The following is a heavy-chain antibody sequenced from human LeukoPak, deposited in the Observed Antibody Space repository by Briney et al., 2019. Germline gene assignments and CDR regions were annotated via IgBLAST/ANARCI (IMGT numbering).Heavy chain of an antibody. CDR2: ISGSGSGGST. CDR3: ARLDYQTGLSGWFDP. CDR1: GFTFSSSA. J-gene: IGHJ5*02. D-gene: IGHD1-1*01. Sequence: GGSLRLSCAASGFTFSSSAMSWVRQAPGKGLEWVSSISGSGSGGSTYYADSVKGRFTISRDNAKNSLYLQMNSLRAEDTAVYYCARLDYQTGLSGWFDPWGQGTLVTVSS. V-gene: IGHV3-23*01.